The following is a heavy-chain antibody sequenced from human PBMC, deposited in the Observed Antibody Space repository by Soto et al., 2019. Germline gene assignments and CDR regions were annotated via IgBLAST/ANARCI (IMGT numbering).Heavy chain of an antibody. D-gene: IGHD3-16*02. V-gene: IGHV4-31*03. CDR1: GGSISSGGYY. Sequence: KPSETLSLTCTVSGGSISSGGYYWSWIRQHPGKGLEWIGYIYYSGSTYYNPSLKSRATISVDTSKNQFSLKLSSVTAADTAVYYCARAPRAVTFGGVIVIPPSQIDPWGQGTLVTVSS. CDR2: IYYSGST. J-gene: IGHJ5*02. CDR3: ARAPRAVTFGGVIVIPPSQIDP.